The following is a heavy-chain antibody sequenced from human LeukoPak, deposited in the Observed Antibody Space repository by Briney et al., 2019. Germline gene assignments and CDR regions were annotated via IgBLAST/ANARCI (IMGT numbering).Heavy chain of an antibody. D-gene: IGHD3-9*01. Sequence: ASVKVSCKASGYTLTSYGISWVRQAPGQGLEWMGWISAYNGNTNYAQKLQGRVTMTTDTSTSTAYMELRSLRSDDTAVYYCSRRAKAVIRYFDYSYWGQGTLVTVSS. V-gene: IGHV1-18*04. CDR2: ISAYNGNT. CDR3: SRRAKAVIRYFDYSY. J-gene: IGHJ4*02. CDR1: GYTLTSYG.